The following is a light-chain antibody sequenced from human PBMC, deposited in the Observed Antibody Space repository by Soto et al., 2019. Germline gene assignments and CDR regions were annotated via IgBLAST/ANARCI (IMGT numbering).Light chain of an antibody. CDR1: QSVSSY. J-gene: IGKJ2*01. CDR2: DAS. Sequence: EIVLTQSPATLSLSPGERATLSCRASQSVSSYLAWYQQKPGQAPRLLIYDASNRAPGIPARFSGSGSSTEFTLTISSLEPEDFTIYYYQQRSNWPPYTFGQGTKLEIK. CDR3: QQRSNWPPYT. V-gene: IGKV3-11*01.